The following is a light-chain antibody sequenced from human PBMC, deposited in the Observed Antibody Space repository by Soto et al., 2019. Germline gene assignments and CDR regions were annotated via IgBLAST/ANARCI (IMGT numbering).Light chain of an antibody. CDR3: QSYDSSLTDWV. J-gene: IGLJ3*02. V-gene: IGLV1-40*01. Sequence: QSVLTQPPSVSGAPGQRGTISCTGSSSNIGAGYDVHWYQQLPGTAPKLLIYANNNRPSGVPDRFSGSKSGTSASLAVTGLQAEDEADYYCQSYDSSLTDWVFGGGTTLTVL. CDR2: ANN. CDR1: SSNIGAGYD.